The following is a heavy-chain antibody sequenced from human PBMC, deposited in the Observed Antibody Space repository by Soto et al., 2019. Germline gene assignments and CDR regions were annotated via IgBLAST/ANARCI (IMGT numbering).Heavy chain of an antibody. CDR1: GGSFSGYY. D-gene: IGHD3-10*01. V-gene: IGHV4-34*01. Sequence: SETLSLTCAVYGGSFSGYYWSCIRQPPGKGLEGIGEINHSGSTNYNPSLKSRVTISVDTSKNQFSLKLSSVTAADTAVYYCAGLRSRITMVRGVINYGMDVWGQGTTVTVSS. CDR3: AGLRSRITMVRGVINYGMDV. J-gene: IGHJ6*02. CDR2: INHSGST.